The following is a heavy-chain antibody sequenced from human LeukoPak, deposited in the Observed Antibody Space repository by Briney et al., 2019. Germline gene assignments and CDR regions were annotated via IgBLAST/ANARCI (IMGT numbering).Heavy chain of an antibody. V-gene: IGHV3-23*01. CDR3: AKGLYSGSYDGFDS. CDR2: ISGSGGST. CDR1: GFTFSSYA. D-gene: IGHD1-26*01. J-gene: IGHJ4*02. Sequence: GGSLRLSCAASGFTFSSYAMSWVRQAPGKGLEWVSVISGSGGSTYYADSVNGRFTISRDNYKNTLCLQMNSLRAEDTAVYYCAKGLYSGSYDGFDSWGQGALVTVSS.